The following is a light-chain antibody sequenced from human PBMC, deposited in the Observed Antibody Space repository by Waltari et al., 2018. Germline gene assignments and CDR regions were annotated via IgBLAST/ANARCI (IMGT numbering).Light chain of an antibody. CDR1: SRDVGAHTD. Sequence: QSALTQPPTASGSPGQSVTISFTGTSRDVGAHTDVSWYQQRPGPAPKLIIYQVNRRPLWVPDRFSGSKSANTASLTVSGLQAEDEADYYCSSSDVDSRYVFGSGTKVTVL. CDR3: SSSDVDSRYV. J-gene: IGLJ1*01. V-gene: IGLV2-8*01. CDR2: QVN.